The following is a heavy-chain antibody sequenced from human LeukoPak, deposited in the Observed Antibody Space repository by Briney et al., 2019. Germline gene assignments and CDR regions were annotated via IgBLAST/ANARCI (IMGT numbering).Heavy chain of an antibody. J-gene: IGHJ4*02. CDR2: IYYSGST. Sequence: SETLSLTCTVSGGSISSYYWSWIRQPPGKGLEWIGYIYYSGSTNYNPSLKSRVTMLVDTSKNQFSLKLSSVTAADTAVYYCARDRVGYSYGSFVYWGQGTLVTVSS. CDR1: GGSISSYY. V-gene: IGHV4-59*01. CDR3: ARDRVGYSYGSFVY. D-gene: IGHD5-18*01.